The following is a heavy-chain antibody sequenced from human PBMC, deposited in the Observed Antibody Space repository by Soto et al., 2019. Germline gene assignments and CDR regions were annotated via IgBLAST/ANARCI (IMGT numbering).Heavy chain of an antibody. CDR2: IYTSGST. J-gene: IGHJ5*02. D-gene: IGHD3-22*01. Sequence: SETLSLTCTVSGGSISSYYWSWIRQPAGKXLEWIGRIYTSGSTNYNPSLKSRVTMSVDTSKNQFSLKLSSVTAADAAVYYCARERPEYYDSSGYYYVPRWFDPWGQGPLVTVAS. CDR3: ARERPEYYDSSGYYYVPRWFDP. CDR1: GGSISSYY. V-gene: IGHV4-4*07.